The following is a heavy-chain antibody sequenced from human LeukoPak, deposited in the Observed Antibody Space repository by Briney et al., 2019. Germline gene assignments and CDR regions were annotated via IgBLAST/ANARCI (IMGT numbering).Heavy chain of an antibody. CDR3: ARHPIVGAFLGL. V-gene: IGHV4-59*08. CDR1: GGSISSYY. J-gene: IGHJ2*01. CDR2: IYDSGST. Sequence: SETLSLTCTLSGGSISSYYWSWIRQPPGNGREWIGDIYDSGSTNDNPSLKSRVTISVDTSKNQFSLKLSSVTAADTAVYYCARHPIVGAFLGLWGRGTLVTVSS. D-gene: IGHD1-26*01.